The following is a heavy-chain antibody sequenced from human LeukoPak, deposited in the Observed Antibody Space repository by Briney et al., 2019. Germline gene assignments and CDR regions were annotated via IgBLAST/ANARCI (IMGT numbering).Heavy chain of an antibody. CDR1: GFTFSSYW. D-gene: IGHD3-3*01. V-gene: IGHV3-7*01. Sequence: GGSLRLSCAASGFTFSSYWMSWVRQAPGKGLEWVANIKQDGSEKYYVDSVKGRFTISRDNAKNSLYLQMNSLRAEDTAVYYCARFKFEALSNFWSGRYYYYGMDVWGQGTTVTVSS. CDR3: ARFKFEALSNFWSGRYYYYGMDV. J-gene: IGHJ6*02. CDR2: IKQDGSEK.